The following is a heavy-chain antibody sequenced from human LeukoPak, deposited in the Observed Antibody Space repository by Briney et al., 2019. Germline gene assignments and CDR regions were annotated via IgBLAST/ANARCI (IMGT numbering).Heavy chain of an antibody. CDR2: ISSSSSYI. Sequence: GGSLRLSCAASGFTFSSYSMNWVRQAPGKGLERVSSISSSSSYIYYADSVKGRFTISRDNAKNSLYLQMNSLRAEDTAVYYCARSPQISILYSSGPMDVWGKGTTVTVSS. V-gene: IGHV3-21*01. CDR1: GFTFSSYS. CDR3: ARSPQISILYSSGPMDV. J-gene: IGHJ6*03. D-gene: IGHD6-19*01.